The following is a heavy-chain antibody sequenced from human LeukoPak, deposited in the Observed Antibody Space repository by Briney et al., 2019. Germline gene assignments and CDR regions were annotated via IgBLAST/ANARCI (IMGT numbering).Heavy chain of an antibody. V-gene: IGHV1-69*05. Sequence: RRASVKASCKASGGTFSSYAISWVRQAPGQGLEWMGGIIPIFGTANYAQKFQGRVTITTDESTSTAYMELSSLRSEDTAVYYCVRIDYSNAFDIWGQGTMVTVSS. CDR3: VRIDYSNAFDI. J-gene: IGHJ3*02. CDR2: IIPIFGTA. CDR1: GGTFSSYA. D-gene: IGHD4-11*01.